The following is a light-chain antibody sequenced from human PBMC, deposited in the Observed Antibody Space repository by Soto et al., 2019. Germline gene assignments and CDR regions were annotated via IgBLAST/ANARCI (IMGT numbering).Light chain of an antibody. V-gene: IGKV3-11*01. CDR3: QQRSNWPPGLT. J-gene: IGKJ4*01. Sequence: EIVLTQSPGTLSLSPGEGATLSCRASQSVSSYLAWYQQKPGQAPRLLIYDASNRATGIPARFSGSGSGTDFTLNISSLEPEDLAVYYCQQRSNWPPGLTFGGGTKVDIK. CDR1: QSVSSY. CDR2: DAS.